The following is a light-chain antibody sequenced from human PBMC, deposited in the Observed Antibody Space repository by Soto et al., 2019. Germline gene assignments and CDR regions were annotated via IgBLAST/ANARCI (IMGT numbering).Light chain of an antibody. CDR2: EVS. J-gene: IGLJ3*02. CDR3: SSYTSTNTWV. CDR1: SSDVGGHNY. V-gene: IGLV2-14*01. Sequence: QSALTQPASVSGSPGQSITISCTGTSSDVGGHNYVSWYQQHPGKAPKFMIFEVSNRPSGVSNRFSGSKSGNTASLTISGLQVEDEADYYCSSYTSTNTWVFGGGTKLTVL.